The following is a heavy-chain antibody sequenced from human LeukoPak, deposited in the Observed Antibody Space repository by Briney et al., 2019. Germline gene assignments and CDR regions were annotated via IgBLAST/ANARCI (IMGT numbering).Heavy chain of an antibody. CDR2: IYPGDSDT. CDR1: GYSFTSYW. Sequence: GESLKISCKGSGYSFTSYWTGWVRQMPGKGLEWMGIIYPGDSDTRYSPSFQGQVTISADKSISTAYLQWSSLKASDTAMYYCARTYDSSGYYLGNFDYWGQGTLVTVSS. D-gene: IGHD3-22*01. CDR3: ARTYDSSGYYLGNFDY. J-gene: IGHJ4*02. V-gene: IGHV5-51*01.